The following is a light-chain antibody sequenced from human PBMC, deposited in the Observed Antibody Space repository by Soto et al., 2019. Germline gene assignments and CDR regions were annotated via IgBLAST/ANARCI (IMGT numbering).Light chain of an antibody. J-gene: IGKJ1*01. CDR3: QQYGIAPRT. CDR2: GAS. CDR1: QSVSSSY. V-gene: IGKV3-20*01. Sequence: EIVLTQSPGTLSLSPGERATLSCRASQSVSSSYLAWYQQKPGQPPRLLIYGASSRPTGITDRFSGSGSGTDFTLPISRLEPEDFAVYHCQQYGIAPRTFGQGTKVEIK.